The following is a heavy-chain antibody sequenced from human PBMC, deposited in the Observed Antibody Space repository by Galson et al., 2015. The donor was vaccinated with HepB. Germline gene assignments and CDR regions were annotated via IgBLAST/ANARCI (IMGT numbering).Heavy chain of an antibody. CDR1: GFTFGDYA. D-gene: IGHD3-10*01. J-gene: IGHJ3*02. CDR3: TRIQMRFGEYAFDI. V-gene: IGHV3-49*04. Sequence: SLRLSCAASGFTFGDYAMSWVRQAPGKGLEWVGFIRSKAYGGTTEYAASVKGRFTISRDDSKSIAYLQMNSLKTEDTAVYYCTRIQMRFGEYAFDIWGQGTMVTVSS. CDR2: IRSKAYGGTT.